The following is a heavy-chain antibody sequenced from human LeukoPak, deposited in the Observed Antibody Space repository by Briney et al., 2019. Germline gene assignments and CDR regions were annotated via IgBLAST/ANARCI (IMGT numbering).Heavy chain of an antibody. J-gene: IGHJ5*02. CDR1: GYTFTSYG. V-gene: IGHV1-18*01. CDR3: ARSMVRGVLMSWFDP. Sequence: ASVKVSCKASGYTFTSYGISWVRQAPGQGLEWMGWISAYNGNTNYAQKLQSRVTMTTDTSTSTAYMELRSLRSDDTAVYYCARSMVRGVLMSWFDPWGQGTLVTVSS. CDR2: ISAYNGNT. D-gene: IGHD3-10*01.